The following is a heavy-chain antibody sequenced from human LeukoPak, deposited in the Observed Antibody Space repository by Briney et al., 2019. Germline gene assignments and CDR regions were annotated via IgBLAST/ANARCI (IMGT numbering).Heavy chain of an antibody. J-gene: IGHJ4*02. CDR1: GFTFSSYA. V-gene: IGHV3-23*01. CDR2: ISGSGSRT. Sequence: GGSLRLSCAASGFTFSSYAMHWVRQAPGKGLEWVSAISGSGSRTYYADSVKGRFTISRDNSKNTLYLQMNSLRADDTAVYFCAKARVGTTTYFDYWGQGTLVTVSS. CDR3: AKARVGTTTYFDY. D-gene: IGHD1-26*01.